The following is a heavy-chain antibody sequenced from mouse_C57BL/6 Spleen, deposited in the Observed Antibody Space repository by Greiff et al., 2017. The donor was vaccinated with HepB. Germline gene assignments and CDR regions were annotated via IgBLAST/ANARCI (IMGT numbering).Heavy chain of an antibody. J-gene: IGHJ1*03. CDR3: ARGWDWYFDV. CDR1: GFTFSDYY. CDR2: INYDGSST. V-gene: IGHV5-16*01. D-gene: IGHD4-1*01. Sequence: DVQLVESEGGLVQPGSSMKLSCTASGFTFSDYYMAWVRQVPEKGLEWVANINYDGSSTYYLDSLKSRFIISRDNAKNILYLQMSSLKSEDTATYYCARGWDWYFDVRGTGTTVTVSS.